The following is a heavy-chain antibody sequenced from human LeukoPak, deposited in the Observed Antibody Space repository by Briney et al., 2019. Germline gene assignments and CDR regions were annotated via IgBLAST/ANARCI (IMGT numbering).Heavy chain of an antibody. Sequence: PGRSLRLSCAASGFTFSSYGMHWVRQAPGKGLEWVAVISYDGSNKYYADSVKGRFTISRDNSKNTLYLQMNSLRAEDTAVYYCAKGPDSGSYLYYFDYWGQGTLVTVSP. D-gene: IGHD1-26*01. V-gene: IGHV3-30*18. CDR3: AKGPDSGSYLYYFDY. CDR2: ISYDGSNK. J-gene: IGHJ4*02. CDR1: GFTFSSYG.